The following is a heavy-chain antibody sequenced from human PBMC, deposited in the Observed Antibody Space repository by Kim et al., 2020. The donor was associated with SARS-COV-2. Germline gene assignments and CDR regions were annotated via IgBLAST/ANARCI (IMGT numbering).Heavy chain of an antibody. J-gene: IGHJ3*02. CDR2: IDPNSGGT. CDR1: GNTFTAHY. CDR3: AREGSTDAFDI. V-gene: IGHV1-2*02. Sequence: ASVKVSCKASGNTFTAHYIHWVRQAPGQGLEWMAWIDPNSGGTKYGQKFQGRVTLTRDTSISTVYMELSRLRSDDTAVYYCAREGSTDAFDIWCQGTMVTVSS. D-gene: IGHD2-2*01.